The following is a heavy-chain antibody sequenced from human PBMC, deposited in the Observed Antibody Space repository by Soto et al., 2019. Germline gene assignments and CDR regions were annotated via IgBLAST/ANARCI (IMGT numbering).Heavy chain of an antibody. CDR1: GFTFGYYA. V-gene: IGHV3-49*04. CDR3: TAGKMYPSLDFDY. D-gene: IGHD2-2*01. CDR2: IRSKAYGGTT. J-gene: IGHJ4*02. Sequence: PGGSLRLCCTSSGFTFGYYALSWVSQAPGKGLEWVGFIRSKAYGGTTEYAASVKGRFTISRDDSKRIAYLQMNSLKTEDTAVYYCTAGKMYPSLDFDYWGQGT.